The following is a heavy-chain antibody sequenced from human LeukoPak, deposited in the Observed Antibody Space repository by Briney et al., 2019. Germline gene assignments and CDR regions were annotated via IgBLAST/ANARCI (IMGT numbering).Heavy chain of an antibody. J-gene: IGHJ3*02. CDR2: INSDGSST. Sequence: PGGSLRLSCAASGFTFSSYWMHWVRQAPGKGLVWVSRINSDGSSTSYADSVKGRFTISRDNAKNTLYLQMNSLRAEDTAVYYCARTIDSSGYYYVPAGPFDIWGQGTMVTVSS. CDR1: GFTFSSYW. CDR3: ARTIDSSGYYYVPAGPFDI. V-gene: IGHV3-74*01. D-gene: IGHD3-22*01.